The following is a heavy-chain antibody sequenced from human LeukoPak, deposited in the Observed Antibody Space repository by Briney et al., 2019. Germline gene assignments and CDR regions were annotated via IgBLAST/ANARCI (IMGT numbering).Heavy chain of an antibody. CDR3: ARAIGGATGY. CDR2: INHSGST. V-gene: IGHV4-34*01. D-gene: IGHD1-26*01. CDR1: GGSFSGYY. J-gene: IGHJ4*02. Sequence: ASETLSLTCSVYGGSFSGYYWSWIRQPPGKGLEWSGEINHSGSTNYNPSLKSLVTISVDTSKNQFSLKLSSVPAADAAVYYCARAIGGATGYWGQGTLVTVSS.